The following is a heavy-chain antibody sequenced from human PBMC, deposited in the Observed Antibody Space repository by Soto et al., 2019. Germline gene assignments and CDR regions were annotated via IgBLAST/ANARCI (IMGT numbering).Heavy chain of an antibody. CDR2: IYFSGTT. Sequence: PSETLSLTCTVSGGSISSGDYYWGWIRQHPGKGLEWIGAIYFSGTTYYNPSLKSRVTISVDTSKSQFSLKLSSVTAADTAVYYCARRDRSGFSYWLDTWGQGTLVTVSS. D-gene: IGHD3-22*01. CDR3: ARRDRSGFSYWLDT. CDR1: GGSISSGDYY. V-gene: IGHV4-31*03. J-gene: IGHJ5*02.